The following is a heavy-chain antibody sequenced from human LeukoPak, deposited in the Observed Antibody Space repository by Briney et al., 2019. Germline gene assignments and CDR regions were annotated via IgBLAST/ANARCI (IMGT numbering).Heavy chain of an antibody. Sequence: GGSLRLSCAASGFTFNTYRMHWVRQGPGKGLVWVSRIDGDGSRASYADSVKGRFTTSRDNAKNTLYLQMNSPRPEDTAVYFCVREAGGTYAFDVWGQGTMVTVSS. CDR1: GFTFNTYR. CDR3: VREAGGTYAFDV. V-gene: IGHV3-74*01. CDR2: IDGDGSRA. J-gene: IGHJ3*01. D-gene: IGHD3-16*01.